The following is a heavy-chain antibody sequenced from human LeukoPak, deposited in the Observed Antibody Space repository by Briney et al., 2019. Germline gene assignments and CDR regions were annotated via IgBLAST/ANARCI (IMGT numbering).Heavy chain of an antibody. D-gene: IGHD3-22*01. J-gene: IGHJ4*02. CDR2: INSGSTI. CDR3: ATSSGYYANYFDY. Sequence: GGSLRLSCAASGFTFSSYGMHWVRQALGKGLEWVSYINSGSTIYYADSVKGRFTISRDNAKNSLYLQMNSLRAEDTAVYYCATSSGYYANYFDYWGQGTLVTVSS. CDR1: GFTFSSYG. V-gene: IGHV3-48*04.